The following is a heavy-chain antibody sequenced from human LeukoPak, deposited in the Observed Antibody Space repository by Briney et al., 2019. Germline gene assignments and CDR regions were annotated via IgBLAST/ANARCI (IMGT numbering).Heavy chain of an antibody. V-gene: IGHV4-4*07. J-gene: IGHJ4*02. CDR1: GGSISSYY. D-gene: IGHD1-14*01. CDR3: AREEKQPGFF. Sequence: SETLSLTCTVSGGSISSYYWSWIRRPAGKGLEWIGRINTSGSTNYNPSLKSRVTMSVDTSKNQFSLKLSSVTAADTAVYYCAREEKQPGFFWGQGTLVTVSS. CDR2: INTSGST.